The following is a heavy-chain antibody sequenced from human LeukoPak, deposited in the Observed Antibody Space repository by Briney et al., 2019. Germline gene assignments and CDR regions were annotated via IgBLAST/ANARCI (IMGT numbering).Heavy chain of an antibody. Sequence: GRSLRLSCAASGFTFSSYGMHWVRQAPGKGLEWVVVISYDGSNKYYADSVKGRFTISRDNSKNTLYLQMNSLRAEDTAVYYCAKRGYCSSTSCYPLSDAFDIWGQGTMVTVSS. V-gene: IGHV3-30*18. CDR1: GFTFSSYG. D-gene: IGHD2-2*01. CDR2: ISYDGSNK. CDR3: AKRGYCSSTSCYPLSDAFDI. J-gene: IGHJ3*02.